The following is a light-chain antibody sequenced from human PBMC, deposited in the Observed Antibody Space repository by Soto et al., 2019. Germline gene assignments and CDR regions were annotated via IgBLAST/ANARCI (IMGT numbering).Light chain of an antibody. Sequence: EIVLTQSPATLSLSTEERATLSCRASQSVSSYLAWYQQHPGQAPRLLIYDTSNRAAGIPSRFSGSGSGTDFTLIISCLEREYFAGCYCQQRSIWCPTFGGGTRVEIK. J-gene: IGKJ4*01. CDR2: DTS. CDR3: QQRSIWCPT. V-gene: IGKV3-11*01. CDR1: QSVSSY.